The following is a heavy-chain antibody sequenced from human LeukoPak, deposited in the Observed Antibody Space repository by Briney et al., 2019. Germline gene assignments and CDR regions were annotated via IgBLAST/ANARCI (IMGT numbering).Heavy chain of an antibody. V-gene: IGHV3-30*18. J-gene: IGHJ4*02. CDR1: GFIFSRYA. CDR3: AKGQQAVSAAYYFDS. D-gene: IGHD2-2*01. CDR2: IANDGKDI. Sequence: GGSLRLSCAASGFIFSRYALHWVRQAPGKGLEWLAVIANDGKDIKYADSVKGRFTISRDNSKSALYLQMNSLRVEDTAVYYCAKGQQAVSAAYYFDSWGQGTLVTVSS.